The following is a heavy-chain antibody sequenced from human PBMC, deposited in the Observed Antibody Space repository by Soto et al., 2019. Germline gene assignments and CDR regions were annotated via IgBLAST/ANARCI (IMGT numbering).Heavy chain of an antibody. Sequence: EVQLVESGGGLVQPGGSLRLSCAASGFTFSGYWMHWVRQAPGKGLVWVSRMNSAGSTTNYADSVKGRFTISRDNANNTLFLQMSSLRAEDTAVYYCSRETLWFGESPKSGGQGTLVTVSS. CDR1: GFTFSGYW. CDR2: MNSAGSTT. CDR3: SRETLWFGESPKS. D-gene: IGHD3-10*01. J-gene: IGHJ4*02. V-gene: IGHV3-74*01.